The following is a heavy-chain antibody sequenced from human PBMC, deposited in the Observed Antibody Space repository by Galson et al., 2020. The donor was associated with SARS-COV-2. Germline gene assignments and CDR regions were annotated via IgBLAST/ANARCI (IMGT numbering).Heavy chain of an antibody. J-gene: IGHJ4*02. CDR2: INKDGSEK. D-gene: IGHD6-13*01. CDR1: GFTFSNSW. V-gene: IGHV3-7*01. CDR3: ARGGSTSSWYWRV. Sequence: GESLKISCAASGFTFSNSWMTWVRQAPGKGLEWVANINKDGSEKYYVDFLKGRFTISRDNAQNLLYLQMNSLRAEDTAVFYCARGGSTSSWYWRVWGRGTLVTVSS.